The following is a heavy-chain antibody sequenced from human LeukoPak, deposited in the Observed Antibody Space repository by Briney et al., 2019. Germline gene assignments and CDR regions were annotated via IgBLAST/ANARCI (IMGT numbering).Heavy chain of an antibody. V-gene: IGHV4-39*07. J-gene: IGHJ4*02. D-gene: IGHD6-19*01. Sequence: PSETLSLTCTVSGDSISSTNYYWGWIRQPPGKGLEWIESIYYSGSTYYNPSLKSRVTISVDTSKNHFSLKLTSVTAADTAVYYCARGRRISVAGLFDYWGQGTLVTVSS. CDR2: IYYSGST. CDR3: ARGRRISVAGLFDY. CDR1: GDSISSTNYY.